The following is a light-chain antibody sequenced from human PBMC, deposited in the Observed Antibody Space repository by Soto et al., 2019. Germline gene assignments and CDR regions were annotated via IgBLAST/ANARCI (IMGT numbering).Light chain of an antibody. CDR1: QSFSSY. V-gene: IGKV3-11*01. CDR2: DAS. Sequence: EIVLTQSPATLSLSPGERATLSCRASQSFSSYLAWYQQKPGQAPRLLIYDASKRSTGIPARFSGRGSGTDFTLNISSLEPEDFAVYYGQQRSNWPPVITLGKGTRLEMK. CDR3: QQRSNWPPVIT. J-gene: IGKJ5*01.